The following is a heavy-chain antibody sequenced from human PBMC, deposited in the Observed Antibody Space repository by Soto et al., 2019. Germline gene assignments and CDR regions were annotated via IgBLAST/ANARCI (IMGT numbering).Heavy chain of an antibody. J-gene: IGHJ6*02. V-gene: IGHV3-23*01. D-gene: IGHD6-19*01. Sequence: GGSLRLSCAASGFSFSEYSMTWVRQAPGKGLQWVSAISGGTATTHYADSVKGRFTISRDNSRDTLYLQMNSLRVEDTAIYYCAKPLQQWLLQGSGVDVWGQGTTVTVS. CDR1: GFSFSEYS. CDR3: AKPLQQWLLQGSGVDV. CDR2: ISGGTATT.